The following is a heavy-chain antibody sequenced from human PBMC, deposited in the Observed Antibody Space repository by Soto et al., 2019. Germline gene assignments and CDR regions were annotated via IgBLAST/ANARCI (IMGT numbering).Heavy chain of an antibody. CDR2: ISGSGGST. D-gene: IGHD2-8*01. J-gene: IGHJ6*03. V-gene: IGHV3-23*01. Sequence: PGGSLRLSCASSGVTVSSSAMSWVRQAPGKGLERVSAISGSGGSTYYAESVKGRFTISRDNSKNTLYLQMNSLRAEDTAVYYCAKEKDIVLMVYAIPVPLRYYYYMDVWGKGTTVTVSS. CDR3: AKEKDIVLMVYAIPVPLRYYYYMDV. CDR1: GVTVSSSA.